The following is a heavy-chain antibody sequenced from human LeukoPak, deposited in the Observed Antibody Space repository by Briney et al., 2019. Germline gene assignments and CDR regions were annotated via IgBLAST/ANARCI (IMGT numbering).Heavy chain of an antibody. J-gene: IGHJ4*02. V-gene: IGHV3-38-3*01. Sequence: GSLRLSCAASGFTVSSNEMSWVRQAPGKGLEWVSSISGGSTYYADSRKGRFTISRDNSKNTLHLQMNSLRAEDTAVYYCARGKTTVTPGYFDYWGQGTLVTVSS. CDR3: ARGKTTVTPGYFDY. CDR2: ISGGST. D-gene: IGHD4-11*01. CDR1: GFTVSSNE.